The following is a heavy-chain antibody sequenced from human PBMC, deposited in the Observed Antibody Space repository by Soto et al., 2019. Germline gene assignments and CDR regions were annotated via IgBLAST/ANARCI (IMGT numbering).Heavy chain of an antibody. D-gene: IGHD3-10*01. CDR2: IYYSGST. CDR1: GGSISSYY. CDR3: ARTYGSGSSYYFDY. Sequence: QVQLQESGPGLVKPSETLSLTCTVSGGSISSYYWSWIRQPPGKGLEWIGYIYYSGSTNYNPSLKIRVTISVDTSKNQFSLKLSFVTAADTAVYYCARTYGSGSSYYFDYWGQGTLVTVSS. J-gene: IGHJ4*02. V-gene: IGHV4-59*08.